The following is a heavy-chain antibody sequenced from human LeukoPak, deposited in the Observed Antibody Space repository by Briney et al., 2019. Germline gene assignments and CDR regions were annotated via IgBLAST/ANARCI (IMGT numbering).Heavy chain of an antibody. V-gene: IGHV4-34*01. CDR2: VKHSGST. J-gene: IGHJ4*01. D-gene: IGHD4-17*01. CDR3: ARGSEEMTTVTEHPKSCYFDY. CDR1: GGSFSGYY. Sequence: PSETLSLTCAVYGGSFSGYYWSWIRQPPGKGLEWIGEVKHSGSTNYNPSLESRVTMSVDTSKNQFSLKLSSVTAADTAVYYCARGSEEMTTVTEHPKSCYFDYWGQGTLVTVSS.